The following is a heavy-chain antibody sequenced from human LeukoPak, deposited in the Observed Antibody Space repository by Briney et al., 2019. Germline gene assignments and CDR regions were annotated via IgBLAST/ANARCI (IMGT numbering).Heavy chain of an antibody. CDR1: GLTFSNYA. D-gene: IGHD3-16*01. J-gene: IGHJ3*02. V-gene: IGHV3-23*01. Sequence: SGGSLRLSCAASGLTFSNYAMSWVRQAPGKGLEWVPAISGSGGSTYFADSVKGRFTISRDNSKNTLYLQMNSLRVEDTAVYYCAKDNVGELMGVFDMWGQGTMVTVSS. CDR2: ISGSGGST. CDR3: AKDNVGELMGVFDM.